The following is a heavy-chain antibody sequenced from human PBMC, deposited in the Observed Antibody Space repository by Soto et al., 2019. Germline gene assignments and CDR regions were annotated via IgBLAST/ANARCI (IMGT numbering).Heavy chain of an antibody. Sequence: GGSLRLSCAASRFTFSSYVMSWVRQAPGKGLEWVSVISTSGATTYYADSVKGRFTISRDNSKNTLYLRMNSLRAEDTAVYYCAKGRSTAVAKLWDSWGQGTLVTVSS. D-gene: IGHD5-18*01. CDR2: ISTSGATT. V-gene: IGHV3-23*01. J-gene: IGHJ1*01. CDR1: RFTFSSYV. CDR3: AKGRSTAVAKLWDS.